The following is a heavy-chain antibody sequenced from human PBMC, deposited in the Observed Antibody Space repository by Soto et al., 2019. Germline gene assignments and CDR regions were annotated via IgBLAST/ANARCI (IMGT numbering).Heavy chain of an antibody. CDR1: GFTFGNYW. J-gene: IGHJ4*02. Sequence: GGSLRLFCAVFGFTFGNYWLNRVRLTTGKGLEWVDYIKPDGSAAYYVDSVQGRFTISRDNAKNSLYLQMNSLRVEDTSVYYCARAGYCGPGCYYYFDYWGQGTLVTVSS. CDR2: IKPDGSAA. V-gene: IGHV3-7*01. CDR3: ARAGYCGPGCYYYFDY. D-gene: IGHD2-21*02.